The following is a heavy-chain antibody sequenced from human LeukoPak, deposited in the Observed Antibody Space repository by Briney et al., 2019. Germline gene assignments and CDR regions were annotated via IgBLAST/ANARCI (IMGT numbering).Heavy chain of an antibody. J-gene: IGHJ4*02. CDR1: GLTFSTSG. CDR3: ATETNGRHYDY. V-gene: IGHV3-21*06. CDR2: IGPTGSDR. Sequence: GGSLRLSCTASGLTFSTSGFNWVREAPGKGLEWVASIGPTGSDRYHADSIKGRFTISRDIANNFLYLQMNSLRAEDTAVYYCATETNGRHYDYWGQGTLLTVSS. D-gene: IGHD1-14*01.